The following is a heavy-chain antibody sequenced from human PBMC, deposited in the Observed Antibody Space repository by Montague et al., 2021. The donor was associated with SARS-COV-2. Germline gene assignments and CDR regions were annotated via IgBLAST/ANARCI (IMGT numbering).Heavy chain of an antibody. V-gene: IGHV4-39*01. CDR3: ANLVWLKCGSDY. Sequence: SETLSLTCTVSGGSISSSSYYWSWIRQPPGKGLEWIGSIYYSGNTYYNPSLKSRVTISVDTSKNQFSLKLSSVTAADTAVYYCANLVWLKCGSDYWGQGTLVTVSS. D-gene: IGHD2-21*01. CDR1: GGSISSSSYY. CDR2: IYYSGNT. J-gene: IGHJ4*02.